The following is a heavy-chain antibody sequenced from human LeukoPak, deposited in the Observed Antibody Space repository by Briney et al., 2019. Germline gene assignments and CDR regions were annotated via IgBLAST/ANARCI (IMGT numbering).Heavy chain of an antibody. D-gene: IGHD3-9*01. V-gene: IGHV3-30*03. CDR1: GFTFSSYG. Sequence: VGSLRLSCAASGFTFSSYGMHWVRQAPGKGLEGVAVISYDGSNKYYADSVPGRFTISRDNSKNTLYLQMNSLRAEDTVFFFRQKTAYEILTGPFDYWGQGALVTVSS. CDR3: QKTAYEILTGPFDY. J-gene: IGHJ4*02. CDR2: ISYDGSNK.